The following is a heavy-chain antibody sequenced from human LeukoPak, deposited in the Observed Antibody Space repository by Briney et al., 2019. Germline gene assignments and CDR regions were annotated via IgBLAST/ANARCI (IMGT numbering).Heavy chain of an antibody. CDR3: ARDSSGYQ. CDR1: GFTFSTYW. V-gene: IGHV3-7*01. Sequence: SGGSLRLSCAASGFTFSTYWMSWVRPAPGKGLEWVANIKEDGSEKYYGDSVKGRFTISRDNAKNSLYLEMNSLRVEDTAVYYCARDSSGYQWGQGTLVTVSS. CDR2: IKEDGSEK. J-gene: IGHJ4*02. D-gene: IGHD3-22*01.